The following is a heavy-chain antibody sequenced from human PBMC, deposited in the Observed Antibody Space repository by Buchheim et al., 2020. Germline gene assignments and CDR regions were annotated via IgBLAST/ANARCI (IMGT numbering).Heavy chain of an antibody. Sequence: QVQLQESGPGLVKPSETLSLTCTVSGGSISSYYWSWIRQPPGKGLEWIGYIYYSGSTNYNPSLKSRVTISVDTSKNQFSLKLSSVTAADTAVYYYARRGGWNDVGYYYYYGMDVWGQGTT. D-gene: IGHD1-1*01. CDR3: ARRGGWNDVGYYYYYGMDV. CDR2: IYYSGST. J-gene: IGHJ6*02. V-gene: IGHV4-59*01. CDR1: GGSISSYY.